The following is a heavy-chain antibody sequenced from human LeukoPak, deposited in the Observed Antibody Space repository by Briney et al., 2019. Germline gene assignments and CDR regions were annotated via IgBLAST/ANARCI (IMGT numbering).Heavy chain of an antibody. CDR1: GFTFSSYA. J-gene: IGHJ4*02. Sequence: GGSLRLSCAASGFTFSSYAMSWVRQAPEKGLEWVSTISGSGGGTYYADSVKGRFTISRDDSKNTLYLRMNSLGAEDTAVYYCVKDLGRYRNNCFDYWGQGTLVTVSS. CDR3: VKDLGRYRNNCFDY. V-gene: IGHV3-23*01. D-gene: IGHD1-26*01. CDR2: ISGSGGGT.